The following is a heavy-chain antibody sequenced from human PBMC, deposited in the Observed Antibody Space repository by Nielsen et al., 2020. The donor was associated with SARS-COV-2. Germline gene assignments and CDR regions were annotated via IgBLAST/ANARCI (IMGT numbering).Heavy chain of an antibody. Sequence: SGPTLVKPTQTLTLTCTFSGFSLSTSGMCVSWIRQPPGKALEWLALIDWDDDKYYSTSLKTRLTISKDTSKNQVVLTMTNMDPVDTATYYCARMAYYYDSSGTLVPGPFDYWGQGTLVTVSS. D-gene: IGHD3-22*01. J-gene: IGHJ4*02. CDR1: GFSLSTSGMC. CDR2: IDWDDDK. V-gene: IGHV2-70*01. CDR3: ARMAYYYDSSGTLVPGPFDY.